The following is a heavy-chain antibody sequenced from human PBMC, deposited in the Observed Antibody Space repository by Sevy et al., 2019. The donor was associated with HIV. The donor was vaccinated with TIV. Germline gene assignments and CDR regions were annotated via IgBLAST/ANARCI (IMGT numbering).Heavy chain of an antibody. J-gene: IGHJ4*02. CDR2: ISYDGNKK. D-gene: IGHD5-12*01. V-gene: IGHV3-30-3*01. CDR1: GFTFNTYS. Sequence: GGSLRLSCAASGFTFNTYSLHWVRQAPGKGLECVAVISYDGNKKYYADSVKDRFIISRDNSKNTLYLQMNSLRPEDTAIYYCASSSVVSTMQYYFDYWGQGTLVTVSS. CDR3: ASSSVVSTMQYYFDY.